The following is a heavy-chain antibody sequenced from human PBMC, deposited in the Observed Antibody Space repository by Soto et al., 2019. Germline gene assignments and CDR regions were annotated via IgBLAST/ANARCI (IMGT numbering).Heavy chain of an antibody. CDR2: IDPSDSYT. J-gene: IGHJ6*02. CDR1: GYSFTSYW. V-gene: IGHV5-10-1*01. Sequence: GESLKISCKGSGYSFTSYWISWVRQMPGKGLEWMGRIDPSDSYTNYSPSFQGHVTISADKSISTAYLQWSSLKASDTAMYYCARHESQSSSPYYYGMDVWGQGTTVTVSS. CDR3: ARHESQSSSPYYYGMDV. D-gene: IGHD6-6*01.